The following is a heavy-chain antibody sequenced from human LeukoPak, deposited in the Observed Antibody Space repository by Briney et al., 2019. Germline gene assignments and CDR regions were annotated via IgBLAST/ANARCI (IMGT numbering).Heavy chain of an antibody. CDR1: GGSISSGGYY. CDR3: ASSQKGIGYCSSTSCFYFDY. J-gene: IGHJ4*02. V-gene: IGHV4-31*03. Sequence: SETLSLTCTVSGGSISSGGYYWSWIRQHPGKGLEWIGYIYYSGSTYYNPSLKSRVTISVDTSKNQFSLKLSSVTAADTSVYYCASSQKGIGYCSSTSCFYFDYWGQGTLVTVSS. CDR2: IYYSGST. D-gene: IGHD2-2*01.